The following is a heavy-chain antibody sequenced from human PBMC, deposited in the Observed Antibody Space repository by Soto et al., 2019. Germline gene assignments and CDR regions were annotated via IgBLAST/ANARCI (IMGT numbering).Heavy chain of an antibody. Sequence: GASVKVSCKASGYTFTGYYMHWVRQAPGQGLEWLGWINPNSGGTNYAQKFQGRVTMTRDTSISTAYMELSRLRSDDTAVYYCARDGVTMVRGVNMRNWFDPWGQGTLVTVSS. J-gene: IGHJ5*02. V-gene: IGHV1-2*02. CDR2: INPNSGGT. CDR3: ARDGVTMVRGVNMRNWFDP. D-gene: IGHD3-10*01. CDR1: GYTFTGYY.